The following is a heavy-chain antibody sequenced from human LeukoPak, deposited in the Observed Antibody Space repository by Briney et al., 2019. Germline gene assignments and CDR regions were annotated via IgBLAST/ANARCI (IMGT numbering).Heavy chain of an antibody. J-gene: IGHJ3*02. D-gene: IGHD1-26*01. Sequence: ASVTVSFTASGYTFTGYYMHWVRQAPGQGVEWMGWINPNSGGTNYAQKFQGRVTMTRDTSISTAYMELSRLRSDDTAVYYCAREEGVGATAAFDIWGQGTMVTVSS. CDR3: AREEGVGATAAFDI. CDR1: GYTFTGYY. V-gene: IGHV1-2*02. CDR2: INPNSGGT.